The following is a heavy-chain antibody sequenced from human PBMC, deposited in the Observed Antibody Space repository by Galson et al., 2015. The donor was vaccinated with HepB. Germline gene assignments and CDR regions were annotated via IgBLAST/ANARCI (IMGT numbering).Heavy chain of an antibody. CDR1: GDTFTNKD. D-gene: IGHD2/OR15-2a*01. V-gene: IGHV1-8*01. CDR2: MNPNSGST. Sequence: SVKVSCKASGDTFTNKDVNWVRQAAGQGLEWMGWMNPNSGSTDYAQRFQGRFTLTRNTSTGTAYMQLNSLRSEDTGVYYCTFGSWSDSWGQGTLVTVSS. CDR3: TFGSWSDS. J-gene: IGHJ5*01.